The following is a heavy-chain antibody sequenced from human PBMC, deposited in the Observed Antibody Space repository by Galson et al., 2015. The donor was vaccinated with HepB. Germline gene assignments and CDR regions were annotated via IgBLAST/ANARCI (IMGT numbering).Heavy chain of an antibody. CDR1: GYTFSSYG. CDR2: ISPYNGNT. J-gene: IGHJ6*02. D-gene: IGHD4-23*01. CDR3: ARDFPEDGGNTAMDV. Sequence: SVKVSCKASGYTFSSYGIAWVRQAPGQGLEWMGWISPYNGNTNFAQSLQGRVTLTTDISASKVYMELRGLISDDTAVYFCARDFPEDGGNTAMDVWGQGTTVIVSS. V-gene: IGHV1-18*04.